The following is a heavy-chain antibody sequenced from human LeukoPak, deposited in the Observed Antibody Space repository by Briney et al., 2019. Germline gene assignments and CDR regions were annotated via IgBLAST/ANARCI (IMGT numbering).Heavy chain of an antibody. CDR1: GYKLTNNW. V-gene: IGHV5-51*01. D-gene: IGHD5-12*01. Sequence: GESLKISCKISGYKLTNNWIGWVRQVPGKGLEWMGLIYPGDSDTRYSPSFQGQVTISADKSISTAYLQWSSLKASDTAMYYCARQRGRGYSGYDLKNYFDYWGQGTLVTVSS. J-gene: IGHJ4*02. CDR2: IYPGDSDT. CDR3: ARQRGRGYSGYDLKNYFDY.